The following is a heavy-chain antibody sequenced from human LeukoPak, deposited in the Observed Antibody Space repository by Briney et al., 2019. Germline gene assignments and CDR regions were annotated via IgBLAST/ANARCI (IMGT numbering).Heavy chain of an antibody. CDR1: GFTFSSYS. Sequence: GGSLRLSCAASGFTFSSYSMNWVRQAPGKGLEWASYISSSSTIYYADSVKGRFTISRDNAKNSLYLQMNSLRAEDTAVYYCARAYGDYFYYYYMDVWGKGTTVTVSS. CDR2: ISSSSTI. D-gene: IGHD4-17*01. J-gene: IGHJ6*03. V-gene: IGHV3-48*01. CDR3: ARAYGDYFYYYYMDV.